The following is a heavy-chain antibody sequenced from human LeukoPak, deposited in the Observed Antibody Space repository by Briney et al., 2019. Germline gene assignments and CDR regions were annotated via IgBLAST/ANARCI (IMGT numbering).Heavy chain of an antibody. CDR3: ARAEEGYSPRIGGFDI. J-gene: IGHJ3*02. D-gene: IGHD5-24*01. CDR1: GFTFSDYY. V-gene: IGHV3-11*01. Sequence: GGSLRLSCAASGFTFSDYYMSWIRQAPGKGLEWVSYISSGGSTIYYADSVKGRFTISRDNAKNSLYLQMNSLRAEDTAVYYCARAEEGYSPRIGGFDIWGQGTMVTVSS. CDR2: ISSGGSTI.